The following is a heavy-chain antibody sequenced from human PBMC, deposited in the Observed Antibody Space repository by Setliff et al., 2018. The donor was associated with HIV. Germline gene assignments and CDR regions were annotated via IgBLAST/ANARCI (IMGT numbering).Heavy chain of an antibody. CDR2: LYYSGST. CDR3: AMSYCSSGSCYPKDVFDI. V-gene: IGHV4-39*01. D-gene: IGHD2-15*01. J-gene: IGHJ3*02. CDR1: GGSISRSSYY. Sequence: SETLSLTCTVSGGSISRSSYYWGWIRKPPGKGLEWIGNLYYSGSTYYSPSLKSRVTISVDTSENQLSLHLSSVTAADTAVYYCAMSYCSSGSCYPKDVFDIWGQGTMVT.